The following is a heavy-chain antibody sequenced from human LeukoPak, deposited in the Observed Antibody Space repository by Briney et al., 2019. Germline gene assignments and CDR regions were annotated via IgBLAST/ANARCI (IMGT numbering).Heavy chain of an antibody. D-gene: IGHD2-2*01. CDR2: ISGVGVST. CDR3: AKDLAPRIVVVPAATFDY. CDR1: GFTLSSHA. J-gene: IGHJ4*02. Sequence: GGSLRLSCAASGFTLSSHAMSWVRQAPGKGLEWVSAISGVGVSTYYADSVKGRFTVSRDNSKNTLYLQMDSLRAEDTAVYYCAKDLAPRIVVVPAATFDYWGQGTLVTVSS. V-gene: IGHV3-23*01.